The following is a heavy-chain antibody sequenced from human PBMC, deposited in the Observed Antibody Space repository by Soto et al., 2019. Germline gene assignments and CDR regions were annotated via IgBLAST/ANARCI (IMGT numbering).Heavy chain of an antibody. CDR1: GFTFNAYA. Sequence: EVQLLESGGGLVQPGGSLRLSCAASGFTFNAYAMTWVRQAPGKGLEWVSAIGGSGGNRYYADSVRGRFTISRDNSQENVELQMNNLRVEDKAVYYCARVASDYINSVDNWGQGILVTVSS. J-gene: IGHJ4*02. CDR2: IGGSGGNR. V-gene: IGHV3-23*01. CDR3: ARVASDYINSVDN. D-gene: IGHD4-4*01.